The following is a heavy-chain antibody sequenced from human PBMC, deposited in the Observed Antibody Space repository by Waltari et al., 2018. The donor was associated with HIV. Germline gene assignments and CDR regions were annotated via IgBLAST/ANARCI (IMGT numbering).Heavy chain of an antibody. CDR1: GFTFSTYA. J-gene: IGHJ6*02. D-gene: IGHD3-10*01. V-gene: IGHV3-23*01. Sequence: EVQLLESGGGLVQPGGSLRLSCAASGFTFSTYAMSWVRPAPGKGRGWVSAISVSGSNTYYADALKGRFTIARDNSKNTLYLQMNSLRAEDTAVYYCAKSQGSGTYYYGMDVWGQGTTVTVSS. CDR2: ISVSGSNT. CDR3: AKSQGSGTYYYGMDV.